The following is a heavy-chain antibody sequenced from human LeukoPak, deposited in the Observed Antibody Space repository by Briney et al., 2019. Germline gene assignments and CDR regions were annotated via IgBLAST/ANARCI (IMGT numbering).Heavy chain of an antibody. V-gene: IGHV4-4*07. D-gene: IGHD3-16*01. CDR2: IRSSGDI. CDR1: GGSMNNYY. Sequence: SETLSLTCTVSGGSMNNYYYNWIRQPAGKGLEWLGRIRSSGDIHYNPSLKSRLTMSLDTSNSQISLDLSSVTAADTAIYYCARDWGVYAHDWYFDLWGPGTLVTVSS. CDR3: ARDWGVYAHDWYFDL. J-gene: IGHJ2*01.